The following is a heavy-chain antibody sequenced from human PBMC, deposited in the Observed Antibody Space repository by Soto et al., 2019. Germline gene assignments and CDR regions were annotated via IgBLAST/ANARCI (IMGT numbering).Heavy chain of an antibody. CDR2: ISHDGTRK. V-gene: IGHV3-30*18. Sequence: QEQLVESGGGVVQPGRSLRLSCAASGFTFSSFGMHWVRQAPGKGLEWVATISHDGTRKYYTDSVRGRFTISRDNSKSTLVLQMSSLSSEDTAVYSCAKSDVPWVAMANSYYYFMDVWGKGTTVTVSS. CDR1: GFTFSSFG. CDR3: AKSDVPWVAMANSYYYFMDV. J-gene: IGHJ6*03. D-gene: IGHD2-2*01.